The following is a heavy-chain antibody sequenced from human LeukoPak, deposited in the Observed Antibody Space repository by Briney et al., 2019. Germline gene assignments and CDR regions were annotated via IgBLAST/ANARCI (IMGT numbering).Heavy chain of an antibody. CDR3: ASRLYYYDSSGYSYFDY. V-gene: IGHV4-34*01. D-gene: IGHD3-22*01. Sequence: SETLSLTCAVYGGSFSGYYWSWIRQPPGKGLEWIGEINHSGSTNYNPSLKSRVTISVDTSKNQFSLKLSSVTAADTAVYYCASRLYYYDSSGYSYFDYWGQGTLVTVSS. CDR2: INHSGST. CDR1: GGSFSGYY. J-gene: IGHJ4*02.